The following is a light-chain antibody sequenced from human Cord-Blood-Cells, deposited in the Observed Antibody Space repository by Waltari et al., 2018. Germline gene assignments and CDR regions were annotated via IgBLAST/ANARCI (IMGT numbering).Light chain of an antibody. CDR2: EVS. CDR3: SSYAGSNNEGV. J-gene: IGLJ2*01. Sequence: QSALPQPPSASGSPGQSVTISCTGTSRDRVGYKYVSWYQQHPGKAPKLMISEVSNRPSGVPDRFSGSKSANPASLTVSGLQAEDEADYYCSSYAGSNNEGVFGGGTKLTVL. CDR1: SRDRVGYKY. V-gene: IGLV2-8*01.